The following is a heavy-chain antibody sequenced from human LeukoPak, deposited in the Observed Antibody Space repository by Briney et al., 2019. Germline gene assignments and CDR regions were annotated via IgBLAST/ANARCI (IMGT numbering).Heavy chain of an antibody. V-gene: IGHV3-48*04. D-gene: IGHD5-18*01. Sequence: PGRSLRLSCAASGFSFSAYSMHWVRQAPGKGLEWLSFISGSSSTKFYADSVKGRFTISRDNAKNSLYLQMNSLRAEDTAVYYCAREDWIQLGGDYYYGMDVWGQGTTVTVSS. CDR2: ISGSSSTK. CDR3: AREDWIQLGGDYYYGMDV. J-gene: IGHJ6*02. CDR1: GFSFSAYS.